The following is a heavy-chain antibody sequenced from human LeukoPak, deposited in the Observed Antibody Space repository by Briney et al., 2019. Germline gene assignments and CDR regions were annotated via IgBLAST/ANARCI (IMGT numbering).Heavy chain of an antibody. CDR2: ISYDGSHQ. D-gene: IGHD3-16*01. J-gene: IGHJ3*02. CDR1: GFTFSSYS. Sequence: GGSLRLSCGASGFTFSSYSMNWVRQAPGKGLEWVAVISYDGSHQYYPDSVKGRFTISRDNSKNSLYLQMSSLRPEDTAVYYCAKPRKNLALGGGVFDIWGQGTMVTVSS. V-gene: IGHV3-30*18. CDR3: AKPRKNLALGGGVFDI.